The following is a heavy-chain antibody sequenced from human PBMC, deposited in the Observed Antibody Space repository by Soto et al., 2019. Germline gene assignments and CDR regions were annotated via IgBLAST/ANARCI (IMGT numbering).Heavy chain of an antibody. D-gene: IGHD5-18*01. CDR1: GGTICSGGYS. Sequence: NPSETLSLSCAVSGGTICSGGYSWSWIRQPPGKGLEWIGYIYHSGSTYYNPSLKSRVTISVDRSKNQFSLKLSSVTAADTAVYYCAGTILDTAMVYNWFDPWGQGTLVTVSS. CDR2: IYHSGST. J-gene: IGHJ5*02. CDR3: AGTILDTAMVYNWFDP. V-gene: IGHV4-30-2*01.